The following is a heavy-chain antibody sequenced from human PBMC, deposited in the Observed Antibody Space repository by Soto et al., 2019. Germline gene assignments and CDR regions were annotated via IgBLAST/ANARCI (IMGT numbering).Heavy chain of an antibody. CDR1: RYSISLSNW. V-gene: IGHV4-28*01. Sequence: LSLTCALSRYSISLSNWWCLIRQPPGKGLEWIGYIYYSGSTYYNPSLKSRVTMSVDTSKNQFSLKLSSVTAVDTAVYYFARNARSDSSIAARDNWFDPWGQGTMVTVSS. J-gene: IGHJ5*02. CDR2: IYYSGST. CDR3: ARNARSDSSIAARDNWFDP. D-gene: IGHD6-6*01.